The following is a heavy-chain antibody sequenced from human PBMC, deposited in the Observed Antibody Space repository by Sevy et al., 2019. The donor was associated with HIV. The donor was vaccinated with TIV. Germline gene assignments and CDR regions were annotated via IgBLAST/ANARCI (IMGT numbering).Heavy chain of an antibody. J-gene: IGHJ5*02. V-gene: IGHV3-11*01. CDR2: ISSSGNTI. D-gene: IGHD3-3*01. CDR3: ARDPTYYDFWSGYYTGWFDP. Sequence: GGSLRLSCAASGFTFSHYYMSWIRQAPGKGLEWVSYISSSGNTIYYTDSVKGRFTISRDNAKNSLYLQMDSLSDEDTAVYYCARDPTYYDFWSGYYTGWFDPWGQGTLVTVSS. CDR1: GFTFSHYY.